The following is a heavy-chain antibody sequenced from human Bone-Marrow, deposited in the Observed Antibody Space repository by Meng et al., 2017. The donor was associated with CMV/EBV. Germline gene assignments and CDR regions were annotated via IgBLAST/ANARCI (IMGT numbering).Heavy chain of an antibody. CDR2: INPNSGGT. Sequence: ASVKVSCKASGYTFTGYYMHWVRQAPGQGLGWMGWINPNSGGTNYAQKFQGRVTMTRDTSISTAYMELSRLRSDDTAVYYCARDLTGYCSSTSCYTSHYHYGMDFWGQGTTVTVSS. D-gene: IGHD2-2*02. V-gene: IGHV1-2*02. CDR3: ARDLTGYCSSTSCYTSHYHYGMDF. J-gene: IGHJ6*02. CDR1: GYTFTGYY.